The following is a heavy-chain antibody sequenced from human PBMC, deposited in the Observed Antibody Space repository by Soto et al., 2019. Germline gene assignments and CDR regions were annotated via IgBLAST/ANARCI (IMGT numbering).Heavy chain of an antibody. CDR2: IYYSGST. V-gene: IGHV4-59*12. J-gene: IGHJ6*02. Sequence: SETLSLTCTVSGGSISSYYWSWIRQPPGKGLEWIGYIYYSGSTNYNPSLKSRVTMSVDTSTNQFSLKLNSVTAADTADYYCARTSYYDSTGYYNMDVWGQGTTVTVS. CDR3: ARTSYYDSTGYYNMDV. CDR1: GGSISSYY. D-gene: IGHD3-22*01.